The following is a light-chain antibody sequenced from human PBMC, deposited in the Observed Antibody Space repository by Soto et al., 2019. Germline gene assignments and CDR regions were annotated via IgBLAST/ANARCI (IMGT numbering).Light chain of an antibody. CDR2: EVS. Sequence: QSALTQPPSASGSPGQSVTISCTGTSSDVGGYNYVSWYQQHPGKAPKLMIYEVSKRPSGVPDRFSGSKSGNTASLTVSGLQAEDEADYYRSSYAGSTNFVFGTGTKLTVL. J-gene: IGLJ1*01. CDR1: SSDVGGYNY. CDR3: SSYAGSTNFV. V-gene: IGLV2-8*01.